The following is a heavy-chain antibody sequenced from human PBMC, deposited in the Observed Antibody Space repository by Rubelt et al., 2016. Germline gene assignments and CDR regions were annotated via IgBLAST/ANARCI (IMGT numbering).Heavy chain of an antibody. D-gene: IGHD6-13*01. V-gene: IGHV4-39*02. Sequence: QLQLQESGPGLVKPSETLSLTCTVSGGSISSSSYYWGWIRQPPGKGLEWIGSIYYDGSTYYNPSLMGRGTISVDTSRSRFSLKLSSVTAADTAVYYCARELSSIAAAGIVGYWGQGTLVTVSS. J-gene: IGHJ4*02. CDR2: IYYDGST. CDR3: ARELSSIAAAGIVGY. CDR1: GGSISSSSYY.